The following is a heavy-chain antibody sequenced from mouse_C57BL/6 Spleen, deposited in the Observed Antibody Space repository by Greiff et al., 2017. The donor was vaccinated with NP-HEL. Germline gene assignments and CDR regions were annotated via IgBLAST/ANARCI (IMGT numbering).Heavy chain of an antibody. CDR2: ISYDGSN. J-gene: IGHJ2*01. CDR1: GYSITSGYY. D-gene: IGHD4-1*01. Sequence: EVKLQESGPGLVKPSQSLSLTCSVTGYSITSGYYWNWIRQFPGNKLEWMGYISYDGSNNYNPSFKNRISITRDTSTNKFYLKLNSVTTEDTATYYCASPNGDEGYYFDYWGQGTTLTVSS. V-gene: IGHV3-6*01. CDR3: ASPNGDEGYYFDY.